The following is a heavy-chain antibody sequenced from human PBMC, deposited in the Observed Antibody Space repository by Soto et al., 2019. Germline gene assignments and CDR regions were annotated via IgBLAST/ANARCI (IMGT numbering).Heavy chain of an antibody. CDR3: ARDSTWIPYYHYGMDV. V-gene: IGHV3-53*01. J-gene: IGHJ6*02. CDR2: IYSGGNT. D-gene: IGHD5-18*01. CDR1: GFSVSSYY. Sequence: EVQLVESGGGLIQPGGSLRLSCAASGFSVSSYYMSWVRQAPGKGLEWVSVIYSGGNTHYADSVKGRFTISRDTPKNTLYLQMNSLSAEHTAVYYCARDSTWIPYYHYGMDVWGQGNTVTVSS.